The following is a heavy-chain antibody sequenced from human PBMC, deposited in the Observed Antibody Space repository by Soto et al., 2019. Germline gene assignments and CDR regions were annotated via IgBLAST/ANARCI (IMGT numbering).Heavy chain of an antibody. CDR1: GGTFSSYA. CDR3: ARVLWFGELSESGGWFDP. D-gene: IGHD3-10*01. CDR2: IIPIFGTA. Sequence: QVQLVQSGAEVKKPGSSVKVSCEASGGTFSSYAISWVRQAPGQGLEWMGGIIPIFGTANYAQKFQGRVTITADESTSTAYMELSSLRSEDTAVYYCARVLWFGELSESGGWFDPWGQGTLVTVSS. J-gene: IGHJ5*02. V-gene: IGHV1-69*01.